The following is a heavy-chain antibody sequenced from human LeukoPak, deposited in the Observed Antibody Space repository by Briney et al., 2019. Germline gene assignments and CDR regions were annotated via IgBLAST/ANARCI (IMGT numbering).Heavy chain of an antibody. V-gene: IGHV4-34*01. CDR2: INHSGST. CDR3: ARGRLRLGLDP. Sequence: GSLRLSCAASGFTFSNAWMSWVRQPPGKGREWIGEINHSGSTNYNPSLKSRVTISVDTSKNQCSLKLSSVTAADTAVYYCARGRLRLGLDPWGQGTLVTVSS. D-gene: IGHD6-19*01. J-gene: IGHJ5*02. CDR1: GFTFSNAW.